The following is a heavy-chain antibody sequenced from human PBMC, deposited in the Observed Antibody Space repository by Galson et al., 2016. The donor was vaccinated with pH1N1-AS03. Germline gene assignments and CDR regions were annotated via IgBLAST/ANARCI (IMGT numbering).Heavy chain of an antibody. CDR1: GFTFRDYN. J-gene: IGHJ4*02. D-gene: IGHD5-18*01. CDR3: ARDTARSFDY. CDR2: IEASSTYI. V-gene: IGHV3-21*01. Sequence: SLRLSCAVSGFTFRDYNLNWVRQAPGKGPEWVSSIEASSTYIYYADSVKGRFTISRDNSKNSLYLQTNSLRAEDTAVYYCARDTARSFDYWGLGTLVSVSS.